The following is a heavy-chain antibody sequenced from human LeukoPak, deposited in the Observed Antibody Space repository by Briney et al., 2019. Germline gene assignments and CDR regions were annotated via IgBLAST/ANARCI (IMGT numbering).Heavy chain of an antibody. Sequence: GGSLRLSCAASGFTFSSYVMSWVRQAPGKGLEWVSVITGNGGSTYYADSVKGRFTISRDNSKNTLYLQMNSPRTEDTAVYYCAKVGRPYSSSWYRYWGQGTLVTVSS. J-gene: IGHJ4*02. CDR3: AKVGRPYSSSWYRY. V-gene: IGHV3-23*01. CDR1: GFTFSSYV. CDR2: ITGNGGST. D-gene: IGHD6-13*01.